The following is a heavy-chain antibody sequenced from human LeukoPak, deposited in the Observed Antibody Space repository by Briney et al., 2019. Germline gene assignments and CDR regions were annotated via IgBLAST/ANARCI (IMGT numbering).Heavy chain of an antibody. CDR3: ARGGAAYGEIRGEYADY. CDR2: IKQDGREK. Sequence: GGSLRLSCAASGFTFTTYWMSWVRQAPGKGLEWVANIKQDGREKYYVESVKGRFTISRDNAKTSLYLQMHSLRAEGTAVYYCARGGAAYGEIRGEYADYWGQGTLVTVSS. J-gene: IGHJ4*02. D-gene: IGHD3-16*01. V-gene: IGHV3-7*01. CDR1: GFTFTTYW.